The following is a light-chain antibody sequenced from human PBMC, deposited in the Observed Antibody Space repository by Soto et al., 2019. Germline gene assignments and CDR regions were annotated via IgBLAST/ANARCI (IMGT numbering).Light chain of an antibody. CDR3: QQSYTTPHT. J-gene: IGKJ2*01. CDR1: QTISNY. V-gene: IGKV1-39*01. CDR2: GTS. Sequence: DIPMTQSPSSLSASVGDRVIITCRASQTISNYVNWYQQKPGKAPQLLIYGTSSLHGGVPSRFSGSGSGTEFNLTISSLQPEDFATYSCQQSYTTPHTFGRGTKVEI.